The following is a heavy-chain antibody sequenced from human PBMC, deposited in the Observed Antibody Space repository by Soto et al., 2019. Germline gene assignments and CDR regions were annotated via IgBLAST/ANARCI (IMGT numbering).Heavy chain of an antibody. CDR1: GGSITGYY. CDR2: IYYSGST. V-gene: IGHV4-59*08. J-gene: IGHJ2*01. D-gene: IGHD6-19*01. CDR3: ARLSYSSGCY. Sequence: QVQLQESGPGLVKPSETLSLTCTVSGGSITGYYWSWIRQPPGKRLEWIGYIYYSGSTNYNPSLKSRVTIPVDTSKTQFSLKLSSVTAADTAVYYCARLSYSSGCYWGRGTLVTVSS.